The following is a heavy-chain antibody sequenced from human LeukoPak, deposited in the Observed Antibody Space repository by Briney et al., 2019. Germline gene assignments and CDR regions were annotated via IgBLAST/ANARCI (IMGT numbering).Heavy chain of an antibody. CDR2: INHSGST. CDR1: GGSFSGYY. Sequence: SETLSLTCAVYGGSFSGYYWSWIRQPPGKGLEWIGEINHSGSTYYNPSLKSRVTISVDSSKNQFSLKLSSVTAADTAVYYCARHDRIIASPLVWGQGTLVTVSS. J-gene: IGHJ4*02. V-gene: IGHV4-34*01. D-gene: IGHD6-13*01. CDR3: ARHDRIIASPLV.